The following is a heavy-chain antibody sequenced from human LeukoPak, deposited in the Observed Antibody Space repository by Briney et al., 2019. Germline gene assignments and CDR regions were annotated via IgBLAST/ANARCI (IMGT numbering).Heavy chain of an antibody. J-gene: IGHJ4*02. CDR3: AKTTGNSGYYGRYYFDY. Sequence: GGSLRLSCAASGFTFSSYAMSWVRQAPGRGLEWVSAISGSGGSTYYADSVKGRFTLSRDNSKSTLYLQMNSLRAEDTAVYYCAKTTGNSGYYGRYYFDYWGQGTLVTVS. V-gene: IGHV3-23*01. D-gene: IGHD3-22*01. CDR2: ISGSGGST. CDR1: GFTFSSYA.